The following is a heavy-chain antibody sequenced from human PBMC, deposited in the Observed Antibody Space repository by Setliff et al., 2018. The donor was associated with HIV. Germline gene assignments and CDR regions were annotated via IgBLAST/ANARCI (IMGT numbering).Heavy chain of an antibody. CDR3: AKGRLRENHD. Sequence: PGGSLRLSCAASGFTFSSYAMSWIRQAPGKGLEWVSYISGRSRYINYADSVKGRFTISRDKSKNTVYLQMCSLRVEDTAVYYCAKGRLRENHDWGQGTLVTVSS. V-gene: IGHV3-23*01. D-gene: IGHD4-17*01. CDR1: GFTFSSYA. CDR2: ISGRSRYI. J-gene: IGHJ4*02.